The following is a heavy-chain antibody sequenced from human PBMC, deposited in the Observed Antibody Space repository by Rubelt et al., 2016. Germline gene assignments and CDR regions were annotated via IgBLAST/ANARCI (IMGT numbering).Heavy chain of an antibody. J-gene: IGHJ6*02. Sequence: IPILGIANYAQKFQGRVTITADKSTSTAYMELSSLRSEDTAVYYCARDGVSRMVYAIRVSYYYYGMDVWGQGTTVTVSS. V-gene: IGHV1-69*04. CDR3: ARDGVSRMVYAIRVSYYYYGMDV. D-gene: IGHD2-8*01. CDR2: IPILGIA.